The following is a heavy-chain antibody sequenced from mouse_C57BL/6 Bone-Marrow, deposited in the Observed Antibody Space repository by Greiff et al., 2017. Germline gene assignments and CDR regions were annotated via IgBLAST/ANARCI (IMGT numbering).Heavy chain of an antibody. D-gene: IGHD2-4*01. Sequence: VQLQQPGAELVMPGASVKLSCKASGYTFTSYWMHWVKQRPGQGLEWIGEIDPSDSYTNYNQKFKGKSTLPVDKSSSTAYMQLSSLTSEDSTVYYCAISTMIRSFAYWGQGTLVTVSA. V-gene: IGHV1-69*01. CDR3: AISTMIRSFAY. CDR2: IDPSDSYT. CDR1: GYTFTSYW. J-gene: IGHJ3*01.